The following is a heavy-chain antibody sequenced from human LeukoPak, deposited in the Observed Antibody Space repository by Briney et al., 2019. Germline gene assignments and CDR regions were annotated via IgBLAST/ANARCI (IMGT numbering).Heavy chain of an antibody. D-gene: IGHD4-17*01. CDR1: GYTFTSYG. Sequence: ASVKVSCKASGYTFTSYGISWVRQAPGQRLEWMGWISAYNGYTNYAQKLQGRVTMTTGPSTSTAYMELRSLRSDDPAVYYCAIPQIGDYAWFYFGYWGQGTLVTVSS. J-gene: IGHJ4*02. CDR2: ISAYNGYT. V-gene: IGHV1-18*01. CDR3: AIPQIGDYAWFYFGY.